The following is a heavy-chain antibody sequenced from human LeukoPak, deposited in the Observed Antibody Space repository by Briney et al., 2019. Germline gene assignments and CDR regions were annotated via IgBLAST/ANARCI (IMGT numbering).Heavy chain of an antibody. CDR3: ARVLLGCYDSSDSFDY. J-gene: IGHJ4*02. Sequence: SETLSLTCTVSGGSISSGDYYWSWIRQPPGKGLEWIGYIYYSGSTYYNPSLKSRVTISVDTSKNQFSLKLSSVTAADTAVYYCARVLLGCYDSSDSFDYWGQGTLVTVSS. CDR2: IYYSGST. D-gene: IGHD3-22*01. CDR1: GGSISSGDYY. V-gene: IGHV4-30-4*01.